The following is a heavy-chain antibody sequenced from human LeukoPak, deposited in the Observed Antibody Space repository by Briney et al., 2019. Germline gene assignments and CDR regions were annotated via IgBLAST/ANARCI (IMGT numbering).Heavy chain of an antibody. Sequence: SETLSLTCTVSGGSISSSNYYWGWIRQPPGKGLEWIGSIYYSGSTYYNPSLKSRVTISVDTSKNQFSLKLSSVTAADTAVYYCARRAGWRPTGAFDIWGQGTMVTVSS. CDR2: IYYSGST. D-gene: IGHD3-3*01. CDR3: ARRAGWRPTGAFDI. CDR1: GGSISSSNYY. J-gene: IGHJ3*02. V-gene: IGHV4-39*01.